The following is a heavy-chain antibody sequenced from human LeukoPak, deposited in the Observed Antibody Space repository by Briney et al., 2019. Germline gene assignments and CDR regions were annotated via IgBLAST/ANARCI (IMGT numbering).Heavy chain of an antibody. CDR1: GFTFSSYG. CDR2: IWYDGSNK. J-gene: IGHJ3*02. D-gene: IGHD4-17*01. V-gene: IGHV3-33*01. CDR3: ARKRGYGDYLGAFDI. Sequence: GGSLRLSCAASGFTFSSYGMHWVRQAPGKGLEWVAVIWYDGSNKYYADSVKGRFTISRDNSKNTLYLQMNSLRAEDTAVYYCARKRGYGDYLGAFDIWGQGTMVTVSS.